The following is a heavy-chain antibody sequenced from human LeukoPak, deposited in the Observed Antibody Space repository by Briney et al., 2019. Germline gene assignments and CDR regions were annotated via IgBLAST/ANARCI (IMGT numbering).Heavy chain of an antibody. CDR2: INPNSGGT. CDR1: GYTFTGYY. CDR3: AKAINEYSSSWYYSPVDY. V-gene: IGHV1-2*02. J-gene: IGHJ4*02. Sequence: ASVKVSCKASGYTFTGYYMHWVRQAPGQGLEWMGWINPNSGGTNYAQKFQGRVTMTRDTSISTAYMELSRLRSDDTAVYYCAKAINEYSSSWYYSPVDYWGQGTLVTVSS. D-gene: IGHD6-13*01.